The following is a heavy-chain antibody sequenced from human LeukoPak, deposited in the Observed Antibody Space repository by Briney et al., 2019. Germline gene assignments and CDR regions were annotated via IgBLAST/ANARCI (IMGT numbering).Heavy chain of an antibody. J-gene: IGHJ4*02. V-gene: IGHV3-21*01. CDR3: AGDGYSSSRPYFDY. CDR2: ISSSSSYI. CDR1: GFTFSSYS. Sequence: GGSLRLSCAASGFTFSSYSMNWVRQAPGKGMEWVSSISSSSSYIYYADSVKGRFTISRDNAKNSLYLQMNSLRAEDKAVYYFAGDGYSSSRPYFDYWGQGTLVTVSS. D-gene: IGHD6-13*01.